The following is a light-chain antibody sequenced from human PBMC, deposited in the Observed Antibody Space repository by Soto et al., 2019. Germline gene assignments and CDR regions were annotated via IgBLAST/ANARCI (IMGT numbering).Light chain of an antibody. Sequence: DIQMTQSPSSLSASVGDRVTITCRASQSISSYLNWYQQKPGKAPKLLIYAASSLQSGVPSRFSGSGSGKDFTLTISRLQPEDFATCYCQQSYSTPLTFGGGTKVEIK. CDR3: QQSYSTPLT. CDR2: AAS. V-gene: IGKV1-39*01. CDR1: QSISSY. J-gene: IGKJ4*01.